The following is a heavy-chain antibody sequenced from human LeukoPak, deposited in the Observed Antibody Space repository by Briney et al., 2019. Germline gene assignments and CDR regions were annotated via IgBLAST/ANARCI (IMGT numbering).Heavy chain of an antibody. CDR2: ISGSGGST. V-gene: IGHV3-23*01. Sequence: GGSLRLSCAASGFTFSSYAMSWVRQAPGKGLEWVSAISGSGGSTYYADSVKGRFTISRDNSKNTLYLQMNSLRAEDTAVYYCARVTSGSYHYVDWFDPWGQGTLVTVSS. J-gene: IGHJ5*02. CDR3: ARVTSGSYHYVDWFDP. CDR1: GFTFSSYA. D-gene: IGHD1-26*01.